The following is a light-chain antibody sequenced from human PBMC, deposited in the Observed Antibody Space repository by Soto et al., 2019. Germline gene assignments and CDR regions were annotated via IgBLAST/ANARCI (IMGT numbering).Light chain of an antibody. V-gene: IGKV1-9*01. CDR3: QQLKSYPIT. Sequence: GDRVTITCRASQDISSYLAWYQQKPGKAPKLLIYGASTLQGGVPSRFSGSGSGTEFTLTINSLQPEDSAAYYCQQLKSYPITFGQGTRLEIK. CDR2: GAS. J-gene: IGKJ5*01. CDR1: QDISSY.